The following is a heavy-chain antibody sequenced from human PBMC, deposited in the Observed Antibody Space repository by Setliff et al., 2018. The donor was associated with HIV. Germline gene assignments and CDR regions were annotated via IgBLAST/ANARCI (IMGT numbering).Heavy chain of an antibody. CDR3: ARHYYGSGSYYNPPPYYYYMDV. D-gene: IGHD3-10*01. V-gene: IGHV4-39*01. CDR1: GGSISSSSYY. CDR2: IYYTGNT. J-gene: IGHJ6*03. Sequence: TLSLTCPVSGGSISSSSYYWGWIRQPPGKGLEWIGNIYYTGNTYYNPSLKSRVTISVDTSKNQFSLKLSSVTAADTAVYYCARHYYGSGSYYNPPPYYYYMDVWGKGTTVTVSS.